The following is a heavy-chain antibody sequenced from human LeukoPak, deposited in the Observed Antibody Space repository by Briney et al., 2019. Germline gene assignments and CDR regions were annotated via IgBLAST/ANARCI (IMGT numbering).Heavy chain of an antibody. V-gene: IGHV3-66*02. CDR2: IYSGGST. Sequence: GGPLRLSCAASGFTVSSNYMSWVRQAPGKGLEWVSVIYSGGSTYYADSVKGRFTISRDNSKNTLYLRMNSLRAEDTAVYYCARAQLGQGDYFDYWGQGTLVTVSS. CDR1: GFTVSSNY. D-gene: IGHD7-27*01. J-gene: IGHJ4*02. CDR3: ARAQLGQGDYFDY.